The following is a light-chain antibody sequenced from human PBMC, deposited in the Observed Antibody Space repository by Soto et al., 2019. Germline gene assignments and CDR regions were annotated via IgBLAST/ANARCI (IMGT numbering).Light chain of an antibody. CDR2: AAS. CDR3: QQATISQLT. CDR1: RGISGW. J-gene: IGKJ4*01. Sequence: DIQMTQSPSSVSASFGDRVTIPFRPSRGISGWLAWYQQKPGKAPKLLIYAASTLETGVPSRFSGGRSGTDFTLTINNLQPEDFATYYCQQATISQLTFGGGTKVEI. V-gene: IGKV1-12*01.